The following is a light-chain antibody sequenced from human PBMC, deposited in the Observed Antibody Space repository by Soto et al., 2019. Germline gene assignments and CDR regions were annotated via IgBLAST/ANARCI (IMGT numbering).Light chain of an antibody. J-gene: IGKJ1*01. CDR2: DTS. V-gene: IGKV3-20*01. CDR1: QSVSNF. CDR3: HQYGDSPGT. Sequence: EIVLTQSPGTLSLSPGKRATLSCRASQSVSNFLAWYQQKPGQAPRLLIYDTSNRATGIPARFSGSGSGTDFTLTISRLEPEDFAVYYCHQYGDSPGTFGQGTKVDI.